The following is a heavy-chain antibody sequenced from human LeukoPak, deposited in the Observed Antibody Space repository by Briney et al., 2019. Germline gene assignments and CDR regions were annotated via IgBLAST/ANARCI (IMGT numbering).Heavy chain of an antibody. J-gene: IGHJ4*02. V-gene: IGHV3-33*01. Sequence: GRSLRLSGAASGFSFRSYGMHWVRQAPGKGLEGVAVIWHDGSNKYYADSVKGRLTISRDNSKDTLYLQMNSLRAEDTAVYYCARVVRYSSDWPFDYWGQGTLVTVSS. CDR3: ARVVRYSSDWPFDY. CDR1: GFSFRSYG. D-gene: IGHD6-19*01. CDR2: IWHDGSNK.